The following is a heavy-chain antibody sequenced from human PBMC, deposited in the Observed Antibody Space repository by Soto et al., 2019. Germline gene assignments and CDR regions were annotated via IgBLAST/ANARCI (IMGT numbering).Heavy chain of an antibody. Sequence: PGESLKISGKGSGYSFTSYWIGWVRQMPGKGLEWMGIIFPGDSDTTYSPSFQGQVTISADKSTSTAYLHWTSLKASDTAMYYCARRGRDGYYYVMEVWGQGTTVTVSS. J-gene: IGHJ6*02. D-gene: IGHD3-16*01. CDR2: IFPGDSDT. CDR1: GYSFTSYW. CDR3: ARRGRDGYYYVMEV. V-gene: IGHV5-51*01.